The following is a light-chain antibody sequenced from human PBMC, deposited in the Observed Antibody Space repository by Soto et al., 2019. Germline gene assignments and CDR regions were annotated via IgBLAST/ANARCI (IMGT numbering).Light chain of an antibody. CDR1: SGHSSYI. CDR2: LEGSGSY. Sequence: QPVLTQSSSASASLGSSVKLTCTLSSGHSSYIIAWHQQQPGKAPRYLMKLEGSGSYNKGSGVPDRFSGSSSGADRYLTSSNLQYEDEADYYCETWDSNTVVFGGGTQLTVL. J-gene: IGLJ2*01. CDR3: ETWDSNTVV. V-gene: IGLV4-60*02.